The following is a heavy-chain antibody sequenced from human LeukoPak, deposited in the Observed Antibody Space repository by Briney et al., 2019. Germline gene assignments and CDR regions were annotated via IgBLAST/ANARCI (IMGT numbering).Heavy chain of an antibody. CDR3: ATGRPSGYDDYYYGMDV. J-gene: IGHJ6*02. Sequence: GSLRLSCAASGFTFSSYEMNWVRQAPGKGLEWIGYIYNSGSTNYNPSLKSRVTISVDTSKNQFSLKLSSVTAADTAVYYCATGRPSGYDDYYYGMDVWGQGTTVTVSS. CDR2: IYNSGST. D-gene: IGHD5-12*01. CDR1: GFTFSSYE. V-gene: IGHV4-59*08.